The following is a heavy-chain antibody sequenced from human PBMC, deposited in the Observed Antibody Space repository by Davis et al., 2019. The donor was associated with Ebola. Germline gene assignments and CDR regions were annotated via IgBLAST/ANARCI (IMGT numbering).Heavy chain of an antibody. CDR1: GGSFSSYY. Sequence: SETLSLTCTVSGGSFSSYYWSWIRQPPGKGLEWIGYIYYTGSTDYNPSLKSRVTISVDTSKNQFSLKLSSVTAADTAVYYCASLLGYCSDDSCFSSWGQGTLVTVSS. D-gene: IGHD2-15*01. J-gene: IGHJ4*02. CDR2: IYYTGST. V-gene: IGHV4-59*01. CDR3: ASLLGYCSDDSCFSS.